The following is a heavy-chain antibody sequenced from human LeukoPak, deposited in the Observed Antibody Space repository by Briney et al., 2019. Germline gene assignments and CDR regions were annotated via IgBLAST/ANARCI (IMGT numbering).Heavy chain of an antibody. D-gene: IGHD2-15*01. V-gene: IGHV5-51*01. CDR2: IYPGDSDT. J-gene: IGHJ5*02. CDR1: GYSFTSYW. Sequence: GESLKISCQGSGYSFTSYWIGWVRQMPGKGLEWMGIIYPGDSDTRYSPSFQGQVTISADKSISTAYLQWSSLKASDTAMYYCARHGREYCSGGSCYFNWFDPWGQGTLVTVSS. CDR3: ARHGREYCSGGSCYFNWFDP.